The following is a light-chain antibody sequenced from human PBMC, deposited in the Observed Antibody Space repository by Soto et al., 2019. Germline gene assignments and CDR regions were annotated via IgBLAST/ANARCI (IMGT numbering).Light chain of an antibody. CDR3: QQRSNWPRT. Sequence: EIVLTQSPATLSLSPGERATLSCRASQSVSSSLAWYQQKLGQAPRLLIYDASNRATGIPARFSGSGSGTDFTLTISSLEPEDFAVYYCQQRSNWPRTFGQGTKVDIK. V-gene: IGKV3-11*01. CDR1: QSVSSS. J-gene: IGKJ1*01. CDR2: DAS.